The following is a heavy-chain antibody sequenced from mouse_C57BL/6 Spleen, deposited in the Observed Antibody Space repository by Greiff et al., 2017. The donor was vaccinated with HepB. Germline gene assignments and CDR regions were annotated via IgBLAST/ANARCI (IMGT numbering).Heavy chain of an antibody. Sequence: VQLKESGPGLVKPSQSLSLTCSVTGYSITSGYYWNWIRQFPGNKLEWMGYISYDGSNNYNPSLKNRISITRDTSKNQFFLKLNSVTTEDTATYYCARDLPAMDYWGQGTSVTVSS. V-gene: IGHV3-6*01. CDR1: GYSITSGYY. CDR3: ARDLPAMDY. J-gene: IGHJ4*01. D-gene: IGHD2-1*01. CDR2: ISYDGSN.